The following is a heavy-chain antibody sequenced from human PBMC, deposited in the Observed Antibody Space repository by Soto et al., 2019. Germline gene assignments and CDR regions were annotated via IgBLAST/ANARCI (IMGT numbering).Heavy chain of an antibody. V-gene: IGHV3-33*01. Sequence: QVQLVESGGGVVQPGRSLRLSCEASGFTFSNYGIHWVRQAPGKGLEWVAVIWFDGSNKYYADSVKGRFTISRDNSKNTLYLQMNSLRAEDTAVYYCARDREEVTTVVPLDYWGQGTQVTVSS. D-gene: IGHD4-17*01. CDR2: IWFDGSNK. CDR3: ARDREEVTTVVPLDY. J-gene: IGHJ4*02. CDR1: GFTFSNYG.